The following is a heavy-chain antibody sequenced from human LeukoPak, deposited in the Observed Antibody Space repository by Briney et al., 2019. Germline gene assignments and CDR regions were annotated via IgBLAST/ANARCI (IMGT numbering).Heavy chain of an antibody. D-gene: IGHD2-8*02. CDR3: AKDRTGRGGVSGFDI. V-gene: IGHV3-23*01. CDR1: GFTFSSYG. CDR2: ISGSGGST. J-gene: IGHJ3*02. Sequence: PGGSLRLSCAASGFTFSSYGMSWVRQAPGKGLEWVSAISGSGGSTYYADSVKGRFTISRDNSKNTLYLQMNSLRAEDTAVYYCAKDRTGRGGVSGFDIWGQGTMVTASS.